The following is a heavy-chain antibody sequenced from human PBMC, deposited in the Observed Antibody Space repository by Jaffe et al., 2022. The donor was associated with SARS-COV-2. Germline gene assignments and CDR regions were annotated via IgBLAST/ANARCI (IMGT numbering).Heavy chain of an antibody. D-gene: IGHD5-12*01. V-gene: IGHV4-61*02. CDR3: AREGRWLQLVGAFDI. J-gene: IGHJ3*02. Sequence: QVQLQESGPGLVKPSQTLSLTCTVSGGSISSGSYYWSWIRQPAGKGLEWIGRIYTSGSTNYNPSLKSRVTISVDTSKNQFSLKLSSVTAADTAVYYCAREGRWLQLVGAFDIWGQGTMVTVSS. CDR2: IYTSGST. CDR1: GGSISSGSYY.